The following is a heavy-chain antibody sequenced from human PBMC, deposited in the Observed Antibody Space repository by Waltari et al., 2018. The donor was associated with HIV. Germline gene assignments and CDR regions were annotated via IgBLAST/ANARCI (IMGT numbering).Heavy chain of an antibody. Sequence: EVQLVESGGDLLKPGGCLRLCCAASGFTLNSVWMSWVRQAPGKGLEWVGRIKTKGDGGATDYAAAVKGRFTISRDDSKNTVYLQMNSLKIEDTAVYYCTSEEDYGSGSHFDYWGQGTLVTVSS. CDR1: GFTLNSVW. CDR2: IKTKGDGGAT. CDR3: TSEEDYGSGSHFDY. J-gene: IGHJ4*02. D-gene: IGHD3-10*01. V-gene: IGHV3-15*01.